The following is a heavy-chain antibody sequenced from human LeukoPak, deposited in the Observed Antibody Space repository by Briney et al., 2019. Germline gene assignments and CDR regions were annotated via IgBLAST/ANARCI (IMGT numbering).Heavy chain of an antibody. J-gene: IGHJ3*02. CDR2: VYYSGRA. CDR1: GGSILSHF. V-gene: IGHV4-59*11. D-gene: IGHD2/OR15-2a*01. CDR3: ARATLDQLGLLSYAFDI. Sequence: SDTLSPTCTVPGGSILSHFWSWLWLPPGKRLQSMGYVYYSGRAEHTPALKSRVSISVDTSKNQFSLKLSSVTAADTAVYYCARATLDQLGLLSYAFDIWGQGAMVTVSS.